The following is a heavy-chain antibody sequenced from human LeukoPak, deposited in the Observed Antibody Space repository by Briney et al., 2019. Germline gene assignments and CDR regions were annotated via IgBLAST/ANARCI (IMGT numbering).Heavy chain of an antibody. V-gene: IGHV1-69*13. CDR1: GYTFTSYD. CDR3: ATSRPYYYDSSGYWGPRVWPLDY. J-gene: IGHJ4*02. CDR2: IIPIFGTA. Sequence: ASVKVSCKASGYTFTSYDIHWVRQAPGQGLEWMGGIIPIFGTANYAQKFQGRVTITADESTSTAYMELSSLRSEDTAVYYCATSRPYYYDSSGYWGPRVWPLDYWGQGTLVTVSS. D-gene: IGHD3-22*01.